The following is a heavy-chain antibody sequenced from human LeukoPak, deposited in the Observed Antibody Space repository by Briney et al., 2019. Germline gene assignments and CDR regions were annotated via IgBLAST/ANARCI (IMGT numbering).Heavy chain of an antibody. D-gene: IGHD2-2*01. CDR2: IRYDGSNK. CDR3: AKDQHPYCENHSCPHQYFQH. Sequence: GGSLRLSCAASRFTFSSYGMHWVRQAPGKGLEWVAFIRYDGSNKYYAESVKGRFTISRDNSKNTLYLQMNSLRAEDTAVYYCAKDQHPYCENHSCPHQYFQHWGQGTLVTVSS. CDR1: RFTFSSYG. J-gene: IGHJ1*01. V-gene: IGHV3-30*02.